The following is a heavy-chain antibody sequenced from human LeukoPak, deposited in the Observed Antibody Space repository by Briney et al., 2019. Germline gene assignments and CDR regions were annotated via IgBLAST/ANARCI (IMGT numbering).Heavy chain of an antibody. CDR2: INHSGSV. V-gene: IGHV4-34*01. J-gene: IGHJ6*04. CDR3: ARAGIAAAGGGMDV. Sequence: PSETLSLTCAVYGGSFSGYYWSWIRQPPGKGLEWIGEINHSGSVNYNPSLKSRVTISVDTSKNQFSLKLSSVTAADAAVYYCARAGIAAAGGGMDVWGKGTTVTVSS. CDR1: GGSFSGYY. D-gene: IGHD6-13*01.